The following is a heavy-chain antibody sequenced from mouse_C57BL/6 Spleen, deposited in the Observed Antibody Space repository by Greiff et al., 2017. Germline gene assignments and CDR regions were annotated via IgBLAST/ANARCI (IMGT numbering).Heavy chain of an antibody. CDR3: ASRSYDGYYVDY. J-gene: IGHJ2*01. CDR1: GYTFTSYW. CDR2: IHPNSGST. Sequence: QVQLQQPGAELVKPGASVKLSCKASGYTFTSYWMHWVKQRPGQGLEWIGMIHPNSGSTNYDEKFKSKATLTVDKSSSTAYMQLSSLTSEDSAVYYCASRSYDGYYVDYWGQGTTLTVSS. V-gene: IGHV1-64*01. D-gene: IGHD2-3*01.